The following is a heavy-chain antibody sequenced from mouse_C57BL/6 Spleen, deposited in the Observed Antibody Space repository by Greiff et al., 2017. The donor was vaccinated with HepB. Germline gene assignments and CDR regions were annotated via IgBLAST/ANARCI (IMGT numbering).Heavy chain of an antibody. Sequence: QVQLQQPGAELVMPGASVKLSCKASGYTFTSYWMHWVKQRPGQGLEWIGEIDPSDSYTNYNQKFKGKSTLTVDKSSSTAYMQLSSLTSEDSAVYYCARTIYYYGSRRYFDVWGTGTTVTVSS. V-gene: IGHV1-69*01. D-gene: IGHD1-1*01. CDR2: IDPSDSYT. CDR3: ARTIYYYGSRRYFDV. CDR1: GYTFTSYW. J-gene: IGHJ1*03.